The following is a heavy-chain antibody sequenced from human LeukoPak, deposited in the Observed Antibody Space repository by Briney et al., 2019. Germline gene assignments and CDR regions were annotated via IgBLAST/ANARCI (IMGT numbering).Heavy chain of an antibody. Sequence: SETLSFTCAVYGGSFSGYYWSWIRQPPGKGLEWIEEIYHSGSTNYIPSLKSRVTLSVDKSKNQFSLKLNSVTAADTAVYYCARVPPCSGGSCYSLFDYWGQGTLVTVSS. V-gene: IGHV4-34*01. CDR3: ARVPPCSGGSCYSLFDY. J-gene: IGHJ4*02. CDR2: IYHSGST. D-gene: IGHD2-15*01. CDR1: GGSFSGYY.